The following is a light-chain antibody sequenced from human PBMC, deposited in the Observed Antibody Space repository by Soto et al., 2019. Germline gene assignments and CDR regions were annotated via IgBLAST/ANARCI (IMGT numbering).Light chain of an antibody. V-gene: IGLV2-14*01. Sequence: QSALTQPASVSRSPGQSITLLCTGTSSDFGIYNSVSWYQQHPGKAPKPMIHDVTNRPSGVSSRFSGSRSGNTASLTISGFQAEDEADYYCSSFTSSSSYVFGPGTKVTVL. CDR1: SSDFGIYNS. CDR2: DVT. CDR3: SSFTSSSSYV. J-gene: IGLJ1*01.